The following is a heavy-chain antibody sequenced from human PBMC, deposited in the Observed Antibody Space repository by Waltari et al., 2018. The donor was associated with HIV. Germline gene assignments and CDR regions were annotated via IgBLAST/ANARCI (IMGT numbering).Heavy chain of an antibody. J-gene: IGHJ5*02. V-gene: IGHV1-8*01. CDR1: GYIFNNYE. D-gene: IGHD2-21*02. Sequence: VQLVQSAAAVRRPGASVKVSCKTSGYIFNNYEWMAWMNPKHGDTGYARQFKYIRDRFILPRDSSINTAYLELIRLRSEDTAVYYCARGRDIGGYYVGHYWFDPWGQGTLVTVSS. CDR3: ARGRDIGGYYVGHYWFDP. CDR2: MNPKHGDT.